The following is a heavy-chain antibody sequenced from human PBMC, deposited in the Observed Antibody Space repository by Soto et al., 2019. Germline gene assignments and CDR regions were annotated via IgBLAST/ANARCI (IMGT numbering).Heavy chain of an antibody. J-gene: IGHJ4*02. Sequence: SETLSLTRAVYGGSFSGYSWSWIRQPPGKGLEWIGEINHSGSTNYNPSLKSRVTISVDTSKNQFSLKLSSVTAADTAVYYCARGGPEMATTQYYFDYWGQGTLVTVSS. D-gene: IGHD5-12*01. CDR1: GGSFSGYS. V-gene: IGHV4-34*01. CDR2: INHSGST. CDR3: ARGGPEMATTQYYFDY.